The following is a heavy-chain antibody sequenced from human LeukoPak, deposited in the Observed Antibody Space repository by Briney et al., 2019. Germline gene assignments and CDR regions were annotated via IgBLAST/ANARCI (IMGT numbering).Heavy chain of an antibody. CDR2: IYPGDPET. CDR1: GYSFNSYY. Sequence: GESLKISCKGSGYSFNSYYIGWVRQMPGKGLEWMGSIYPGDPETRYSPSFEGQVTISLDRSITTAYLQWSSLKASDTAMYYCARHNYYYYYMDVWGKGTTVTVSS. CDR3: ARHNYYYYYMDV. J-gene: IGHJ6*03. V-gene: IGHV5-51*01.